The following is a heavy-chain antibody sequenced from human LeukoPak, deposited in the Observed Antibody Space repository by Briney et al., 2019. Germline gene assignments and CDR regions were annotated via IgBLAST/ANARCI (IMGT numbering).Heavy chain of an antibody. V-gene: IGHV1-3*01. Sequence: ASVKVSCKASGYTFTSYAMHWVRQAPGQRLEWMGWINAGNGNTKYSQKFQGRVTITRDTSASTAYMELSSLRSEDTAVYCCALLGHYGDYAVGYFDLWGRGTLVTVSS. D-gene: IGHD4-17*01. CDR1: GYTFTSYA. CDR2: INAGNGNT. CDR3: ALLGHYGDYAVGYFDL. J-gene: IGHJ2*01.